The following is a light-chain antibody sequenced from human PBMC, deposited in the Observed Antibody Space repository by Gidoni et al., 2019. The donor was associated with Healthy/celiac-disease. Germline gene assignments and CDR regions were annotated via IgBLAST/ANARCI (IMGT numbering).Light chain of an antibody. CDR3: QQYNNWPPMYT. CDR1: QSVSSN. J-gene: IGKJ2*01. Sequence: EIVMTQSPATLSVSPGERATLSCRASQSVSSNLAWYQQKPGQAPRLLIYGASTRATGIPARFSCSVSGTEFTLTISSLQSEDFAVYYCQQYNNWPPMYTFGQGTKLEIK. CDR2: GAS. V-gene: IGKV3-15*01.